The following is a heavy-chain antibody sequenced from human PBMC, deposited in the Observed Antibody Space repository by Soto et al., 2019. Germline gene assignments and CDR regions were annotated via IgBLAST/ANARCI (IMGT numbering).Heavy chain of an antibody. J-gene: IGHJ5*02. CDR1: GGTFSSYA. Sequence: QVQLVQSGAEVKKPGSSVKVSCKASGGTFSSYAISWVRQAPGQGLEWMGGIIPIFGTANYAQKFQGRVTITADESTSTAYMELSSLRSEDTAVYYCARGGRELLERGEYSSWFDPWGQGTLVTVSS. CDR2: IIPIFGTA. V-gene: IGHV1-69*12. D-gene: IGHD1-26*01. CDR3: ARGGRELLERGEYSSWFDP.